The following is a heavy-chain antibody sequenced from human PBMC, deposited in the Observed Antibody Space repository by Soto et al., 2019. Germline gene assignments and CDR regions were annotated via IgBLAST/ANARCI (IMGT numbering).Heavy chain of an antibody. D-gene: IGHD3-10*01. CDR3: ARHPPANLLWFGEHYMDV. J-gene: IGHJ6*03. CDR1: GGSISSYY. V-gene: IGHV4-59*08. Sequence: SETLSLTCTVSGGSISSYYWSWIRQPPGKGLEWIGYIYYSGSTNYNPSLKSRVTISVDTSKNQFSLKLSSVTAADTAVYYCARHPPANLLWFGEHYMDVWGKGTTVTVSS. CDR2: IYYSGST.